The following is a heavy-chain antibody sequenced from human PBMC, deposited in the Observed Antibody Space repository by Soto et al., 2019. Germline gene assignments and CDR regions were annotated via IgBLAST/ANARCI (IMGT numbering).Heavy chain of an antibody. V-gene: IGHV3-33*01. Sequence: QVQLVESGGGVVQPGRSLRLSCAASGFTFSSYGMHWVRQAPGKGLEWVAVIWYDGSNKYYADSMKGRFTISRDNSKNTLYLQMNSLRAEDTAVYYCARLSGSYYGMDVWGQGTTVTVSS. CDR3: ARLSGSYYGMDV. CDR1: GFTFSSYG. D-gene: IGHD1-26*01. CDR2: IWYDGSNK. J-gene: IGHJ6*02.